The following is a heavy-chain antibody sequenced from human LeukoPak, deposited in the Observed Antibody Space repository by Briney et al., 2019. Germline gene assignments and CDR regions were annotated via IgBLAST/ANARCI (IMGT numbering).Heavy chain of an antibody. J-gene: IGHJ4*02. D-gene: IGHD2-8*01. CDR1: GFTFSSYA. V-gene: IGHV3-23*01. Sequence: GGSLRLSCAASGFTFSSYAMSWVRQAPGRGLEWVSAISTSGTRTFYADSVKGRFTISRDNSKNTLYLQMNSLGGEDTAVYFCTKGQWTLEYWGQGTLVTVSS. CDR3: TKGQWTLEY. CDR2: ISTSGTRT.